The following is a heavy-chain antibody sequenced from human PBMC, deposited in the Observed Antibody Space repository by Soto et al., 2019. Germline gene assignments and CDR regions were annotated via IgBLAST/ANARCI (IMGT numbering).Heavy chain of an antibody. CDR2: ISAYNGNT. CDR3: ARGRRRTIFGVVTNHDAFDI. D-gene: IGHD3-3*01. CDR1: GYTFTSYG. J-gene: IGHJ3*02. Sequence: ASVKVSCKASGYTFTSYGISWVRQAPGQGLEWMGWISAYNGNTNYAQKLQGRVTMTTDTSTSTAYMELRSLRSDDTAVYYCARGRRRTIFGVVTNHDAFDIWGQGTMVTVSS. V-gene: IGHV1-18*01.